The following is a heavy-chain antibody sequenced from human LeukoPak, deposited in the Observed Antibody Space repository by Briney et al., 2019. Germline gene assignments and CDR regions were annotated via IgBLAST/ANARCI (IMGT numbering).Heavy chain of an antibody. CDR1: GFSLRTSGVS. J-gene: IGHJ4*02. Sequence: SGPTLVHPTPTLTLTCTFSGFSLRTSGVSVGWIRQPPGKALEWLTLIYWHDDKRYSPSLKSRLTITMDTSKNQVVLTMTNMGPVDTATYYCAHRYYYDNPDYWGQGTLVTVSS. V-gene: IGHV2-5*01. D-gene: IGHD3-22*01. CDR3: AHRYYYDNPDY. CDR2: IYWHDDK.